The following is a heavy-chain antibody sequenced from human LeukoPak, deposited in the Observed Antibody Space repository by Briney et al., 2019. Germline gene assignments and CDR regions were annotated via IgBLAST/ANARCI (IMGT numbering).Heavy chain of an antibody. J-gene: IGHJ6*03. D-gene: IGHD3-10*01. V-gene: IGHV4-4*07. CDR3: ARVVGVLWLDYMDV. CDR1: GGSISSYY. CDR2: IYTSGST. Sequence: SETLSLTCTVSGGSISSYYWSWIRQPAGKGLEWIGRIYTSGSTNYNPSLESRVTMSVDTSKNQFSLKLSSVTAADTAVYYCARVVGVLWLDYMDVWGKGTTVTISS.